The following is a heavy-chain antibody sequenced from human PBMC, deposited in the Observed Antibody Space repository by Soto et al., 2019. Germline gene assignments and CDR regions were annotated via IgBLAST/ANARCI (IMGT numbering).Heavy chain of an antibody. CDR2: ISSSSSYI. CDR3: ARGKPHYGLDF. CDR1: GFTCNSYG. V-gene: IGHV3-21*01. Sequence: PWGSLRLSCSASGFTCNSYGMNWGRQAPGKGLEWVSSISSSSSYIYYADSVKGRFTISRDNAKNSLYLQMNSLRAEDTAVYYCARGKPHYGLDFWGQGTTVTVSS. J-gene: IGHJ6*02.